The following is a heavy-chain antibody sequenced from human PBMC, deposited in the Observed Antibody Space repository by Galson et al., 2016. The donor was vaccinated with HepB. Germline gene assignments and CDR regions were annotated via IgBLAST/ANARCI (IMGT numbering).Heavy chain of an antibody. J-gene: IGHJ5*02. D-gene: IGHD2-2*01. V-gene: IGHV4-34*01. CDR2: INDSGNI. CDR1: GGSFSGYY. Sequence: EPLSLTCSVYGGSFSGYYWSWIRQSPGKGLEWIGEINDSGNIHYNPSLKSRVTISIETSNKQFSLKVNSVTATDTAVYYCARGWDIVAVPAAMGGWLDPWGQGTLVTVSS. CDR3: ARGWDIVAVPAAMGGWLDP.